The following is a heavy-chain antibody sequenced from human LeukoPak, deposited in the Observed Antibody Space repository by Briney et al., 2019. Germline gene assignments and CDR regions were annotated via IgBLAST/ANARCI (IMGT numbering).Heavy chain of an antibody. CDR3: ARDWGRAAAGTFWFDP. Sequence: PGGSLRLPCAASGFTFSDYYMSWIRQAPGKGLEWVSYISSSGSTIYYADSVKGRFTISRDNAKNSLYLQMNSLRAEDTAVYYCARDWGRAAAGTFWFDPWGQGTLVTVSS. J-gene: IGHJ5*02. CDR1: GFTFSDYY. D-gene: IGHD6-13*01. V-gene: IGHV3-11*01. CDR2: ISSSGSTI.